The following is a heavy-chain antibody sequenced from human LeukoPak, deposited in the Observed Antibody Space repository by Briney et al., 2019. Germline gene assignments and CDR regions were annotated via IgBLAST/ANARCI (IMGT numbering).Heavy chain of an antibody. V-gene: IGHV3-9*03. D-gene: IGHD3-10*01. J-gene: IGHJ4*02. Sequence: PGRSLRLSCAAPGFTLADYAMHWVRQAPGKGLEWVSGISWNSATIGYADSVKGPFTISRDNAKNSLYLQMNSLRADDMAVYYCAKDTSGYYGSGSSTFDYWGQETLVTVSS. CDR2: ISWNSATI. CDR3: AKDTSGYYGSGSSTFDY. CDR1: GFTLADYA.